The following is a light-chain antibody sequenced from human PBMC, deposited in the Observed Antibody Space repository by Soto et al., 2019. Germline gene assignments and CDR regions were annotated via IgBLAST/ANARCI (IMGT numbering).Light chain of an antibody. CDR2: CAS. CDR1: QSVSSN. V-gene: IGKV3-15*01. Sequence: EIVMTQSPATLSVSPGERATLSCRASQSVSSNLAWYQQNPGQPPRRLIYCASTRATGIPARFSGSRSGTAFTLSISSLKSEDFEVYYFQQYNNWPRTFGQGTKVEIK. CDR3: QQYNNWPRT. J-gene: IGKJ1*01.